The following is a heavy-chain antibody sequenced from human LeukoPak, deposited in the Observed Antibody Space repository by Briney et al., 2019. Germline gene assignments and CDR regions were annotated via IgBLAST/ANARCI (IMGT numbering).Heavy chain of an antibody. J-gene: IGHJ6*02. CDR3: ARHGAHSSSWYYYYYYGMDV. V-gene: IGHV4-59*08. Sequence: PSETLSLTCTVSGGSISSYYWSWIRQPPGKGLEWIGYIYYSGSTNYNPSLKSRVTISVETSKIQFSLKLSSVTAADTAVYYCARHGAHSSSWYYYYYYGMDVWGQGTTVTVSS. D-gene: IGHD6-13*01. CDR1: GGSISSYY. CDR2: IYYSGST.